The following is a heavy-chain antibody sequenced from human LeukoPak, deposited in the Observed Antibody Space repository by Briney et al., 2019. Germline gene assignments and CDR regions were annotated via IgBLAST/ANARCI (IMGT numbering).Heavy chain of an antibody. V-gene: IGHV4-31*03. Sequence: SQTLSLTCTVSGGSISSGGYYWSWIRQHPGKGLEWIGYIYYSGSTYYNPSLKSRVTISVDKSKNQFSLKLSSVTAADTAVYYCARDLGDGSSPYGMDVWGQGTTVTVSS. D-gene: IGHD6-6*01. CDR2: IYYSGST. CDR1: GGSISSGGYY. CDR3: ARDLGDGSSPYGMDV. J-gene: IGHJ6*02.